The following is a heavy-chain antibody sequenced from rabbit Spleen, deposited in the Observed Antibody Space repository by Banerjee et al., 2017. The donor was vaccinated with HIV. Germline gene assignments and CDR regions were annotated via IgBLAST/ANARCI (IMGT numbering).Heavy chain of an antibody. Sequence: QEQLEESGGGLVKPEGSLTLTCKASGFSFSSGYDMCWVRQAPGKGLEWIACIDTYDGDTDYANWPKGRFTISKTSSTTVTLRMTSLTAADTATYFCARNYVNAFDPWGPGTLVTVS. V-gene: IGHV1S45*01. CDR3: ARNYVNAFDP. CDR1: GFSFSSGYD. CDR2: IDTYDGDT. D-gene: IGHD1-1*01. J-gene: IGHJ2*01.